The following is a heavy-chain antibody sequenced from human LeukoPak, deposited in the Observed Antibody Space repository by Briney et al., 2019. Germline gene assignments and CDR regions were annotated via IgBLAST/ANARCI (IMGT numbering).Heavy chain of an antibody. D-gene: IGHD6-13*01. Sequence: SQTLSLTCTVSGDSISSGYYWGWIRQPPGKGLEWIGSIYHSGSTYYNPSLKSRVTISVDTSKNQFSLKLSSVTAADTAVYYCARSGFIAAAGYYYYMDVWGKGTTVTVSS. CDR3: ARSGFIAAAGYYYYMDV. J-gene: IGHJ6*03. V-gene: IGHV4-38-2*02. CDR2: IYHSGST. CDR1: GDSISSGYY.